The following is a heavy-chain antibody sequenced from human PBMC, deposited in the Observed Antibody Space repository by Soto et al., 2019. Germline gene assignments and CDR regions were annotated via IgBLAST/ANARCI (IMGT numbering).Heavy chain of an antibody. CDR3: AKKREEYNWKGTNFDY. V-gene: IGHV3-23*01. Sequence: GGSLRLSCAASGFTFSSYAMSWVRQAPGKGLEWVSAISGSGGSTYYADSVKGRFTISRDNSKNTLYLQMNSLRAEDTAVYYCAKKREEYNWKGTNFDYWGQGTLVTVSS. CDR1: GFTFSSYA. J-gene: IGHJ4*02. CDR2: ISGSGGST. D-gene: IGHD1-1*01.